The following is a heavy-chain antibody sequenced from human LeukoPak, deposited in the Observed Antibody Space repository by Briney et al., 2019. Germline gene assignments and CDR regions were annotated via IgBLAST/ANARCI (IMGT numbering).Heavy chain of an antibody. CDR2: IYSGGST. D-gene: IGHD1-26*01. J-gene: IGHJ4*02. V-gene: IGHV3-66*01. Sequence: GGSLRLSCAASGFTVSSAYMSWVRQAPGKGLEWVSVIYSGGSTYYADSVKGRFTISRDNSKNTLYLQMNSLRAEDTAVYYCARVVGATSGGGYYFDYWGQGTLVTVSS. CDR1: GFTVSSAY. CDR3: ARVVGATSGGGYYFDY.